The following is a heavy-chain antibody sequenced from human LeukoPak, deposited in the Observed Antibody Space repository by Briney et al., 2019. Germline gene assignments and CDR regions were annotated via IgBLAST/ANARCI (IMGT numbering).Heavy chain of an antibody. J-gene: IGHJ4*02. V-gene: IGHV3-30*02. Sequence: SCKASGYMFSGYYMHWVRQAPGKGLEWVAVIQYDGSDKWYADSVRGRFTLSRDNSGNTAYLQMNSLRVEDTALYYCAKDKRDSWTSDYWGQGTLVTVSS. CDR2: IQYDGSDK. D-gene: IGHD3/OR15-3a*01. CDR3: AKDKRDSWTSDY. CDR1: GYMFSGYY.